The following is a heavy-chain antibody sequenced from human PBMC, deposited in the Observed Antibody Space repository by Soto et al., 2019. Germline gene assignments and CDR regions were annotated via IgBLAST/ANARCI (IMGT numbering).Heavy chain of an antibody. CDR2: INHSGST. J-gene: IGHJ4*02. Sequence: SETLSLTCAVYGGSFSGYYWSWIRQPPGKGLEWIGEINHSGSTNYNPSLKSRVTISVDTSKNQFSLKLSSVTAADTAVYYCARNRVTTFDYWGQGTLVTVSS. D-gene: IGHD4-17*01. V-gene: IGHV4-34*01. CDR1: GGSFSGYY. CDR3: ARNRVTTFDY.